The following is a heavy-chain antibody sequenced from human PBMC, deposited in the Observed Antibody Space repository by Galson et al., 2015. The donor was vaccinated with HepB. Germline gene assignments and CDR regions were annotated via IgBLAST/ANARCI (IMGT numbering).Heavy chain of an antibody. Sequence: TLSLTCAVYGGSFSGHDCSWIRQPPGKGLEWIGEINHSGSTNYNPSLKSRVTISVDTSKNQFSLKLSSVTAADTAVYYCARGWGVFDVWGQGTTVTVSS. V-gene: IGHV4-34*01. J-gene: IGHJ6*02. CDR1: GGSFSGHD. D-gene: IGHD3-16*01. CDR2: INHSGST. CDR3: ARGWGVFDV.